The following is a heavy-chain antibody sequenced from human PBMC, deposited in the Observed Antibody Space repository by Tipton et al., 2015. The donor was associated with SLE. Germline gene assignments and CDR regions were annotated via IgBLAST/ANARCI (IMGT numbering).Heavy chain of an antibody. CDR3: ARDRPLHDAFDI. CDR2: ISYDGSNK. J-gene: IGHJ3*02. CDR1: GFTFSSYG. V-gene: IGHV3-30*03. Sequence: SLRLSCAASGFTFSSYGMHWVRQAPGKGLEWVAVISYDGSNKYYADSVKGRFTISRDNSKNTLYLQMNSLRAEDTAVYYCARDRPLHDAFDIWGQGTMVTVSS.